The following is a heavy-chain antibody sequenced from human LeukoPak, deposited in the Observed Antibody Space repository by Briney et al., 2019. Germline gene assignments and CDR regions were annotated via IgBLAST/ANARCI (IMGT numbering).Heavy chain of an antibody. CDR1: GYTFTSYA. J-gene: IGHJ4*02. D-gene: IGHD3-22*01. V-gene: IGHV1-3*01. Sequence: ASVKVSCKASGYTFTSYAMHWVRQAPGQRLEWMGWINAGNGNTKYSQKFQGRVTITRDTSASTAYMELSSLRSEDTAVYYCARGYYYDSSDHVGDYWGQGTLVTVSS. CDR3: ARGYYYDSSDHVGDY. CDR2: INAGNGNT.